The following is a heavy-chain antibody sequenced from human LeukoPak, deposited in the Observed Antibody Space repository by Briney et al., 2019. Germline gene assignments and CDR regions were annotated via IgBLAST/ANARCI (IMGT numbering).Heavy chain of an antibody. CDR1: GYTFTVYY. Sequence: ASVKVSCRASGYTFTVYYIHWLRQAPGQGLEWMGWINPSSGGTNYAQKLQGRVTMTTDTSTSTAYMELRSLRSDDTAVYYCARESGGGYDYGVDYWGQGTLVTVSS. V-gene: IGHV1-2*02. CDR3: ARESGGGYDYGVDY. CDR2: INPSSGGT. J-gene: IGHJ4*02. D-gene: IGHD5-12*01.